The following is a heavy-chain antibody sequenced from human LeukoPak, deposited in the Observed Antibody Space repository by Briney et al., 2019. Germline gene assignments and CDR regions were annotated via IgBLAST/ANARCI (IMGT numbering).Heavy chain of an antibody. CDR1: GFTFSSYA. CDR3: ARGYSSSWYFDY. V-gene: IGHV3-30-3*01. J-gene: IGHJ4*02. D-gene: IGHD6-13*01. CDR2: ISYDGSNK. Sequence: GGSLRLSCAASGFTFSSYAMHWVRQAPGKGLEWVAVISYDGSNKYYADSVKGRFTISRDNSKNTLYLQMNSLRAEDTAVYYRARGYSSSWYFDYWGQGTLVTVSS.